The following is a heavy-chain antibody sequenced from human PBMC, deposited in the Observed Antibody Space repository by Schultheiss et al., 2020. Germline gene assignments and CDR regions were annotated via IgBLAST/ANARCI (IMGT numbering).Heavy chain of an antibody. CDR1: GFTFSNAW. CDR2: IKSKTDGGTT. Sequence: GGSLRLSCAASGFTFSNAWMSWVRQAPGKGLEWVGRIKSKTDGGTTDYAAPVKGRFTISRDDSKNTLYLQMNSLKTEDTAVYYCTTLTTVTNPPFDYWGPGTLVTVAS. D-gene: IGHD4-17*01. V-gene: IGHV3-15*01. CDR3: TTLTTVTNPPFDY. J-gene: IGHJ4*02.